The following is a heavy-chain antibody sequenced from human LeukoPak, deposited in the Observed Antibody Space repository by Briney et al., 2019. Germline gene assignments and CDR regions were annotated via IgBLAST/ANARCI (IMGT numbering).Heavy chain of an antibody. V-gene: IGHV1-69*06. J-gene: IGHJ4*02. Sequence: SVKVSCKASGGTFSSYAISWVRQAPGQGLEWMGGIIPIFGTANYAQKFQGRVTITADKSTSTAYMELSSLRSEDTAVYYCARVGPRYYYDSSGYYFLDYWGQGTLVTVSS. D-gene: IGHD3-22*01. CDR1: GGTFSSYA. CDR2: IIPIFGTA. CDR3: ARVGPRYYYDSSGYYFLDY.